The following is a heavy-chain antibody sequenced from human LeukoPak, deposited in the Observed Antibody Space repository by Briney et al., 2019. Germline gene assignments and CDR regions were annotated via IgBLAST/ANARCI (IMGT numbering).Heavy chain of an antibody. CDR1: GFTFSSYT. V-gene: IGHV3-21*01. CDR2: ISNSGAYI. Sequence: GGSLRLSSPASGFTFSSYTMHWVRQAPGKGLEWVSSISNSGAYIFYVDSVKGRFSISRDNAKKSLYLQMDSLRVEDTAVYYCARATVDGDYADYWGQGTLVTVSS. D-gene: IGHD4-23*01. CDR3: ARATVDGDYADY. J-gene: IGHJ4*02.